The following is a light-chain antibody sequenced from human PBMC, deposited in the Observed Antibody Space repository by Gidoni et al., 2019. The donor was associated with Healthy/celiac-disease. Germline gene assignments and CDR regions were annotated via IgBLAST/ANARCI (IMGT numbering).Light chain of an antibody. Sequence: EIVMSQSPATLSVSPGERATLSCRANQSVSSNLAWDQQKPGQAHRLLFSSACARATGIPARFRGSGSGTEFTLTISSMKSEDLAVYYCQQYNNGPPWTFGEGTKVEIK. J-gene: IGKJ1*01. CDR3: QQYNNGPPWT. V-gene: IGKV3-15*01. CDR2: SAC. CDR1: QSVSSN.